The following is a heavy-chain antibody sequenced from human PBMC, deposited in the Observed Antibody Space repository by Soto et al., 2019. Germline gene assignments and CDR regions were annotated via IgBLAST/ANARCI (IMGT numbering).Heavy chain of an antibody. J-gene: IGHJ6*03. CDR2: IRSSGNNYAT. CDR1: GFTFSVSA. CDR3: STQASDLWRGYPQYYMDV. D-gene: IGHD3-3*01. Sequence: EVQLVESGGGLVQPGGSLTLSCAASGFTFSVSALHWVRHPSGRGLEWVGRIRSSGNNYATAYAASMDGRFTISRDDSKNTAYLQLNSLTTEDTAVYYWSTQASDLWRGYPQYYMDVWGKGTTVTVS. V-gene: IGHV3-73*01.